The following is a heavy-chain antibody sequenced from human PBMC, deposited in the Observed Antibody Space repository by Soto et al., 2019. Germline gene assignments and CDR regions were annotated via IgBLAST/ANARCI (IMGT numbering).Heavy chain of an antibody. J-gene: IGHJ4*02. CDR2: INPNSGGT. CDR3: ARDRDTAMVSGPDY. V-gene: IGHV1-2*04. D-gene: IGHD5-18*01. Sequence: ASVKVSCKASGYTFTGYYMHWVRQAPGQGLEWMGWINPNSGGTNYAQKFQGWVTMTRDTSTSTAYMELRSLRSDDTAVYYCARDRDTAMVSGPDYWGQGTLVTVSS. CDR1: GYTFTGYY.